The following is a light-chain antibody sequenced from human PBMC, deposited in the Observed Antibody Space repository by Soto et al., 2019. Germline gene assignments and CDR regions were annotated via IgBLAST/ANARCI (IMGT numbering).Light chain of an antibody. CDR1: QSISNN. CDR3: QQRSNWPIT. CDR2: DAS. V-gene: IGKV3-11*01. J-gene: IGKJ5*01. Sequence: EIVLTQSPGTLSVSPGERATLSFRASQSISNNLAWYQQKPGQAPRLLIFDASNRATGIPARFSGSGSGTDFTLTISSLEPEDFAVYYCQQRSNWPITFGQGTRLEIK.